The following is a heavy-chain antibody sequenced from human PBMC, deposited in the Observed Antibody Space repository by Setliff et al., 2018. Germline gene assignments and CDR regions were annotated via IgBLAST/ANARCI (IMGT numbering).Heavy chain of an antibody. CDR1: GGSLRGNAIF. Sequence: SETLSLTCTVSGGSLRGNAIFWGWIRQPPGKGLEWIGYIYYSGNTNYNPSLKSRVTISVDTSKNQFSLKLSSVTAADTAVYFCARGYYNFLSGYYTPYYFDYWGQGTLVTVSS. CDR3: ARGYYNFLSGYYTPYYFDY. CDR2: IYYSGNT. D-gene: IGHD3-3*01. J-gene: IGHJ4*02. V-gene: IGHV4-61*08.